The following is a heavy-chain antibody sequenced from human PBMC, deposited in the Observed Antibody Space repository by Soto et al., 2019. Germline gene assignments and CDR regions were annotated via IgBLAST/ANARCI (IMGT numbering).Heavy chain of an antibody. CDR3: ATGLSGDKVDY. D-gene: IGHD7-27*01. V-gene: IGHV4-30-4*01. CDR1: GGSVSHGDYY. CDR2: IFNIGST. Sequence: QVQLQESGPGLVTPSQTLSLTCTVSGGSVSHGDYYWSWIRQPPQKGLEWIGHIFNIGSTYSNPSFKSRVTISVDTSKNQFSLTLSSVTAADTGVYYCATGLSGDKVDYWGQGTLVTVSS. J-gene: IGHJ4*02.